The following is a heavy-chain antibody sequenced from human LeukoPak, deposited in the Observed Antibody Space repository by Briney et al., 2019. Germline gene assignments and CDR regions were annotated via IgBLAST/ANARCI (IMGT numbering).Heavy chain of an antibody. Sequence: GGSLRLSCAASGFTFSSYWMSWVRQAPGKGLEWGANIKQDGSEKYYVDSVKGRFTISRDNAKNSLYLQMNSLRAEDTAVYYCARLSSSSWSPFDYWGQGTLVTVSS. V-gene: IGHV3-7*01. CDR3: ARLSSSSWSPFDY. CDR1: GFTFSSYW. D-gene: IGHD6-13*01. J-gene: IGHJ4*02. CDR2: IKQDGSEK.